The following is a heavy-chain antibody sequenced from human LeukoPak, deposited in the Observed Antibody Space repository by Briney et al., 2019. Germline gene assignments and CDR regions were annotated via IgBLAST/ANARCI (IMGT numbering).Heavy chain of an antibody. CDR1: PVSIRRHF. V-gene: IGHV4-59*11. CDR2: FSYSGNT. J-gene: IGHJ4*02. CDR3: ARDGEGDEGWDY. Sequence: SETLSLTCSVSPVSIRRHFWIWIRQSPGKGLEYIGRFSYSGNTDYNPSLKGRVSISADTSKNQFLLRLISVTAADTAIYYCARDGEGDEGWDYWGQGTLVTVSS. D-gene: IGHD3-10*01.